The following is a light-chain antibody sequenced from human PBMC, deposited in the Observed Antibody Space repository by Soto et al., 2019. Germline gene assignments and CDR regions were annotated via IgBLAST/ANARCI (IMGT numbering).Light chain of an antibody. J-gene: IGKJ1*01. CDR2: KAS. V-gene: IGKV1-5*03. CDR1: QSISSW. Sequence: DIQMTQSPSTLSASVGDRVTITCRASQSISSWLAWYQQKPGKPPNLLIYKASSLESGVPSRFSGSGSGTEFTLTISSLQPDDCATYDCQQYNSYPWTFGQGTKVEIK. CDR3: QQYNSYPWT.